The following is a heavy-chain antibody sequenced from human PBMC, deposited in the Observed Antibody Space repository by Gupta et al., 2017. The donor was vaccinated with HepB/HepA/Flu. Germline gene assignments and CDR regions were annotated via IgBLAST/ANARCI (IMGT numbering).Heavy chain of an antibody. Sequence: QVQLVQSGAEVKKPGSSVKVPCKASGGTFSSYAISWVRPAPGQGLEWMGRIIPILGIANYAQKFQGRVTITADKSTSTAYMELSSLRSEDTAVYYCAREITMVRGVPLFDPWGQGTLVTVSS. J-gene: IGHJ5*02. CDR2: IIPILGIA. CDR1: GGTFSSYA. D-gene: IGHD3-10*01. V-gene: IGHV1-69*04. CDR3: AREITMVRGVPLFDP.